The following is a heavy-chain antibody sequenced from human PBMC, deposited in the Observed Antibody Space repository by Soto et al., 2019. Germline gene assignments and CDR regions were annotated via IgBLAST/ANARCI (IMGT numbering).Heavy chain of an antibody. CDR3: ARGLLYATTYFDY. Sequence: QVQLVQSGAEVKKPGSSVKVSCKASGDTFTTNSLKWVRQAPGQGLEWMGGIIPVVGTTKYAQKYQDRVTITGDKSTNTAYMELSSLRSDDTAVYYCARGLLYATTYFDYRGQGTPVTVSS. D-gene: IGHD2-8*01. J-gene: IGHJ4*02. CDR1: GDTFTTNS. V-gene: IGHV1-69*06. CDR2: IIPVVGTT.